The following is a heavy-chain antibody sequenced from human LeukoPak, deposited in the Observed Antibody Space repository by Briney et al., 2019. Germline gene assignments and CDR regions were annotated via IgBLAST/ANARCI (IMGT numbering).Heavy chain of an antibody. J-gene: IGHJ4*02. V-gene: IGHV3-7*01. D-gene: IGHD2-2*01. CDR1: GFSFSNYW. CDR3: ARDRDCSSTTCYAPLVY. Sequence: GGSLRLSCAASGFSFSNYWMSWVRQAPGKGLEWVANIKQDGSEKYYVDSVKGRFTVSRDNAKNSLYLQMNSLRAEDTAVYHCARDRDCSSTTCYAPLVYWGQGTLVTVSS. CDR2: IKQDGSEK.